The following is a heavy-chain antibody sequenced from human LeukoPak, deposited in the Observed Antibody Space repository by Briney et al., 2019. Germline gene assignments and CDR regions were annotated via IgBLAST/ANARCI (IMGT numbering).Heavy chain of an antibody. CDR3: AKSRSSWQSYYFDY. V-gene: IGHV3-64*01. D-gene: IGHD6-13*01. J-gene: IGHJ4*02. Sequence: PGGSLRLSCAASGFVFSNYALHWVRQAPGKGLEYVSSINSNGGTTYYARSVKGRFTISRDNSKNTLYLQMDNLRPEDMAVYFCAKSRSSWQSYYFDYWGQGNLVAVSS. CDR1: GFVFSNYA. CDR2: INSNGGTT.